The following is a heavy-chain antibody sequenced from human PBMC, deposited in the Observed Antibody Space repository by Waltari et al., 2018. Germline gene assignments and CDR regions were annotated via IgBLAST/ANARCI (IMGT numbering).Heavy chain of an antibody. CDR2: IGPDGSDK. CDR3: VGWNDPINS. D-gene: IGHD1-1*01. CDR1: GFTIWGFW. Sequence: EAQLVQSGGGLVQPGGSRTPSGSAFGFTIWGFWLTWIRQAPGQGLQWVAHIGPDGSDKYYVDSVKGRFTISRDNAENSLLLQMSSLRVEDTALYYCVGWNDPINSWGQGTLVAVSS. J-gene: IGHJ4*02. V-gene: IGHV3-7*01.